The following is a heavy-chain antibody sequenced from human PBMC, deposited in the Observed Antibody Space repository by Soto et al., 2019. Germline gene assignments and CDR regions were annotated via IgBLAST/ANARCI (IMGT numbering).Heavy chain of an antibody. CDR3: ARDRVADYSDAFDI. J-gene: IGHJ3*02. D-gene: IGHD2-15*01. CDR2: ISAYNGNT. Sequence: ASVKVSCKASGYTFTSYGISWVRQAPGQGLEGMGWISAYNGNTNYAQKLQGRVTMTTDTSTSTAYMELRSLRSDDTAVYYCARDRVADYSDAFDIWGQGTMVTVSS. V-gene: IGHV1-18*01. CDR1: GYTFTSYG.